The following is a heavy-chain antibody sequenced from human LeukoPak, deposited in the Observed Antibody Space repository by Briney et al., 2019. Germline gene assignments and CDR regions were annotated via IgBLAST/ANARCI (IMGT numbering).Heavy chain of an antibody. CDR1: GFTFSSYG. D-gene: IGHD3-22*01. Sequence: GGSLRLSCVASGFTFSSYGMHWVRQAPGKGLEWVAVIWYDGSNKYYADSVKGRFTISRDNPKNTLYLQMNSLRAEDTAVYYCVTMIESFDYWGQGTLVTVSS. V-gene: IGHV3-33*01. J-gene: IGHJ4*02. CDR3: VTMIESFDY. CDR2: IWYDGSNK.